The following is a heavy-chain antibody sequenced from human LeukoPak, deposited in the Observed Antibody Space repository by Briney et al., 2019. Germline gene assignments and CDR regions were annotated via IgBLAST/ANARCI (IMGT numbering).Heavy chain of an antibody. V-gene: IGHV3-74*01. CDR2: INSDGSST. D-gene: IGHD6-13*01. J-gene: IGHJ4*02. CDR3: ARDSSIAAAGTRLFDY. CDR1: GFTFSSYW. Sequence: GGSLRLTCAASGFTFSSYWMHWVRQAPGKGLVWVSRINSDGSSTSYADSVKGRFTISRDNAKNTLYLQMNSLRAEDTAVYYCARDSSIAAAGTRLFDYWGQGTLVTVSS.